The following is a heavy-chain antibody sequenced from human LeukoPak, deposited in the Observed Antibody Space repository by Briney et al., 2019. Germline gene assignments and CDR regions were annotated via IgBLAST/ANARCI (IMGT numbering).Heavy chain of an antibody. Sequence: PGGSLRLSCAASGFSFSTYSMHWVRQAPGKGLEWVAIISSDGSRKYYGDSVKGRFTISRDNSESTLYLQMNSLRTEDTAVYFCARDYPAGGNIGCYLDYWGQGILVTVSP. D-gene: IGHD4-23*01. J-gene: IGHJ4*02. CDR1: GFSFSTYS. V-gene: IGHV3-30*04. CDR2: ISSDGSRK. CDR3: ARDYPAGGNIGCYLDY.